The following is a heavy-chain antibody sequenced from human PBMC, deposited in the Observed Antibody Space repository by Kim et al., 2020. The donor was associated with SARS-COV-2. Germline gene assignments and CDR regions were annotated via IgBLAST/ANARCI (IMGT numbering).Heavy chain of an antibody. D-gene: IGHD6-25*01. J-gene: IGHJ6*04. CDR3: AKNGSLAAYYAMDV. V-gene: IGHV3-23*01. Sequence: ADSAKGRFTISRDNSTSTLYLQMKTLRVEDTAVYYCAKNGSLAAYYAMDVWGEGTTVTVSS.